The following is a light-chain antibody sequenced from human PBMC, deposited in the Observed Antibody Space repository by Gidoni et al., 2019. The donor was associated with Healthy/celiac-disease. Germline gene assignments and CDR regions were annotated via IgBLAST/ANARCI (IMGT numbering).Light chain of an antibody. CDR1: HSVSSSA. V-gene: IGKV3-20*01. Sequence: EIVLTQSPGTLSLSRGERATLSGRASHSVSSSALAWYQQKPGQAPRLLTYGPSSRATGIPDRFSGSGSGTDFTLTISRLGPEDFAVYYCQQYGSSPPTWTFGQGTKVEIK. CDR3: QQYGSSPPTWT. J-gene: IGKJ1*01. CDR2: GPS.